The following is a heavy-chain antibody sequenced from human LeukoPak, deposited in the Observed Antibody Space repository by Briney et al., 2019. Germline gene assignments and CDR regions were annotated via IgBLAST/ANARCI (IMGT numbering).Heavy chain of an antibody. D-gene: IGHD4-17*01. J-gene: IGHJ3*02. CDR1: GGSISSSNW. Sequence: SGTLSLTCAVSGGSISSSNWWSWVRQPPGKGLEWIGEIYHSGSTNYNPSLKSRVTISVDKSKNQFSLKLSSVTAADTAVYYCARPAYGDYAPGGAFDIWGQGTMVAVSS. CDR2: IYHSGST. V-gene: IGHV4-4*02. CDR3: ARPAYGDYAPGGAFDI.